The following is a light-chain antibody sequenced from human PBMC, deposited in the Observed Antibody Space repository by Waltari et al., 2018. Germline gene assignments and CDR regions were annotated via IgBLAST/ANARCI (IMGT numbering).Light chain of an antibody. J-gene: IGLJ3*02. CDR3: ATWDDSLRMV. CDR1: SSNIGNNF. CDR2: SHN. V-gene: IGLV1-47*01. Sequence: QSVLSQPPSASVTPGLRATISCSGSSSNIGNNFVYWYQQLPGTAPKLCIYSHNPRPAGVPDRFSGSKSGTSASLAINGLQSEDEADYYCATWDDSLRMVFGGGTELTVL.